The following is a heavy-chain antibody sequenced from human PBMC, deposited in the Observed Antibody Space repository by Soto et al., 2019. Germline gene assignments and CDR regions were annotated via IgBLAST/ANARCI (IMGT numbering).Heavy chain of an antibody. D-gene: IGHD3-3*01. CDR2: IYYSGST. CDR1: GGSISSGGYY. J-gene: IGHJ6*02. Sequence: PSETLSLTCTVSGGSISSGGYYWSWIRQHPGKGLEWIGYIYYSGSTYYNPSLKSRVTISVDTSKNQFSLKLSSVTAADTAVYYCARVSAFGVVISYYYGMDVWGQGTTVTVSS. V-gene: IGHV4-31*03. CDR3: ARVSAFGVVISYYYGMDV.